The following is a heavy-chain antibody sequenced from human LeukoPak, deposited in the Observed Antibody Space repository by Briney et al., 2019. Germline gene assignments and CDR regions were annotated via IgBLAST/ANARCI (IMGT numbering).Heavy chain of an antibody. Sequence: PSETLSLTCTVSGGYVSSGSYYWSWLRQPAGKGLEWIGRIYTSGSTNFNPSLKSRLTISLDTSKNQFSLNLSSVTAADTAVYYCARVPGIAVAGPFDYWGQGPRSPSPQ. J-gene: IGHJ4*02. D-gene: IGHD6-19*01. V-gene: IGHV4-61*02. CDR3: ARVPGIAVAGPFDY. CDR2: IYTSGST. CDR1: GGYVSSGSYY.